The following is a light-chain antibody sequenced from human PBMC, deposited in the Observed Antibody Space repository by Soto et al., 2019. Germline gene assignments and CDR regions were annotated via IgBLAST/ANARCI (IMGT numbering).Light chain of an antibody. V-gene: IGKV3-20*01. J-gene: IGKJ1*01. CDR3: QQYNNWPWT. CDR2: GAS. CDR1: ESVSRSY. Sequence: EIVSTHSTGTLSLSPGERATLSCRASESVSRSYLGWYQQKPGQAPRLLIYGASSRATGIPDRFSGSGSGTDFTLTISSLEPEDFAIYYCQQYNNWPWTFGQGTKVDIK.